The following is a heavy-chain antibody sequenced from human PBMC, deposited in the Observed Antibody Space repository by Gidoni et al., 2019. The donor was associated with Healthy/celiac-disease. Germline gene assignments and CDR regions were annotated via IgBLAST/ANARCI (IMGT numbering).Heavy chain of an antibody. CDR2: IKSKTDGETT. Sequence: EVQLVESGGGLVKPGGSLRLSCAASGFTFSNAWMSWVRQAPGKGLEWVGRIKSKTDGETTDYAAPVKGRFTISRDDSKNTLYLQMNSLKTEDTAVYYCTTDPNWGFLIPGDYWGQGTLVTVSS. CDR3: TTDPNWGFLIPGDY. V-gene: IGHV3-15*01. CDR1: GFTFSNAW. J-gene: IGHJ4*02. D-gene: IGHD7-27*01.